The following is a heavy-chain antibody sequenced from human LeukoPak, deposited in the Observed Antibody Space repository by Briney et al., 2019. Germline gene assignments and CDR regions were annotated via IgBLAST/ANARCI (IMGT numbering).Heavy chain of an antibody. D-gene: IGHD2-15*01. CDR3: ARLWSTDCSAGTCPHQPNY. CDR2: ISTSGNTI. CDR1: GFTFTSYE. J-gene: IGHJ4*02. Sequence: GGSLRLSCAASGFTFTSYEMNWVRQAPGKGLEWVSYISTSGNTIYYADSVKGRFTISRDNAKNSLYLQMNSLRAEDTAVYYCARLWSTDCSAGTCPHQPNYWGQGTLVTVSS. V-gene: IGHV3-48*03.